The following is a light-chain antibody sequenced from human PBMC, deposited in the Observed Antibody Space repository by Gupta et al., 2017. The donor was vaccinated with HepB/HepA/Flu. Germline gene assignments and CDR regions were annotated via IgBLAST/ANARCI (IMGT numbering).Light chain of an antibody. CDR1: QIVTIN. CDR3: QQDNNWPPAT. J-gene: IGKJ4*01. CDR2: GAS. Sequence: DIVMKQSPATLSVSPGERATLSCRPGQIVTINLAWYQQNPGQAPRLLTYGASTRATVIPPRFSGSGSGTEFTLTISSRQSEDFAVYYCQQDNNWPPATFGGGTKVEIK. V-gene: IGKV3-15*01.